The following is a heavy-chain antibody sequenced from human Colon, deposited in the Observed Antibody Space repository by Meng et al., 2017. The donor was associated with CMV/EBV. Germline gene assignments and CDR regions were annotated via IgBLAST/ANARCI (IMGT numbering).Heavy chain of an antibody. CDR3: TTYGDFGDYRY. CDR1: GFSVADTW. Sequence: GGSLRLSCVGSGFSVADTWMNWVCQAPGKGLEWVGRIKREVDGGTTDYAAPVKGRFTISRDDSRNTMYLQLNSLKTEDTAVYYCTTYGDFGDYRYWGRGTLVTVSS. CDR2: IKREVDGGTT. J-gene: IGHJ4*02. V-gene: IGHV3-15*01. D-gene: IGHD4-17*01.